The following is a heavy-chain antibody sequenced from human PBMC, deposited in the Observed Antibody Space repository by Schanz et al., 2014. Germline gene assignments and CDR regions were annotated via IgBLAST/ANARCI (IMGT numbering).Heavy chain of an antibody. CDR2: IYTSGST. CDR3: ATIPRGNIYGYFDY. V-gene: IGHV4-4*07. CDR1: GGSISSEY. D-gene: IGHD5-18*01. J-gene: IGHJ4*02. Sequence: QVQLQESGPALVKPSETLSLTCTVSGGSISSEYWSWIRQPAGKGLEWIGRIYTSGSTNYNPSLKSRVTMSLDTSKRQFSLHLRYVTAADTAVYYCATIPRGNIYGYFDYWGQGTLVTVSS.